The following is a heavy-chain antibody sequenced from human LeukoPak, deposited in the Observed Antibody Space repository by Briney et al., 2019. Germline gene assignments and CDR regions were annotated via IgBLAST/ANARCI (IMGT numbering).Heavy chain of an antibody. CDR1: GYTFTGYY. CDR3: ASFMVVTPTPTPFDY. J-gene: IGHJ4*02. V-gene: IGHV1-2*02. CDR2: INPNSGGT. Sequence: ASVKVSFKASGYTFTGYYMHWVRQAPGPGLEWMGWINPNSGGTNYAHKFQGRGTITSDESTRTAYMELSSLRSEDTAVYYCASFMVVTPTPTPFDYWGQGTLVTVPT. D-gene: IGHD4-23*01.